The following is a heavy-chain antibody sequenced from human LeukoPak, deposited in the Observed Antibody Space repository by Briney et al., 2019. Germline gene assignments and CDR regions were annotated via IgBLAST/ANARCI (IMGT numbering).Heavy chain of an antibody. CDR3: ARDHVAVTATLNSYYGMDV. D-gene: IGHD2-21*02. Sequence: PSETLSLTCTVSGXSISSDDYYWSWIRQHPGKGLEWIGYIYYSGSTYYNPSLKSRVTISVDTSKNQFSLKLSSVTAADTAVYYCARDHVAVTATLNSYYGMDVWGQGTTVTVSS. CDR1: GXSISSDDYY. V-gene: IGHV4-31*03. CDR2: IYYSGST. J-gene: IGHJ6*02.